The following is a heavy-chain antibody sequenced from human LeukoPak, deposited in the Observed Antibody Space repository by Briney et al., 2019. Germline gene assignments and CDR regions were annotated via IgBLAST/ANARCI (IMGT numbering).Heavy chain of an antibody. CDR3: AHSKWELLRDYYYYMDV. Sequence: SGPTLVNPTQTLTLTCTFSGFSLSTSGVGVGWIRQPPGKALEWLALIYWDDDKRYSPSLKSRLTITKDTSKNQVVLTMTNMDPVDTATYYCAHSKWELLRDYYYYMDVWGKGTTVTASS. J-gene: IGHJ6*03. CDR1: GFSLSTSGVG. CDR2: IYWDDDK. D-gene: IGHD1-26*01. V-gene: IGHV2-5*02.